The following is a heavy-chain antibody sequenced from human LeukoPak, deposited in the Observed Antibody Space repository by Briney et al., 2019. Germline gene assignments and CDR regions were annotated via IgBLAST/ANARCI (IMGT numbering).Heavy chain of an antibody. V-gene: IGHV3-23*01. CDR1: GFTFSSYG. CDR2: ISGSAYNT. Sequence: GGSLRLSCAASGFTFSSYGMSWVRQAPGRGLEWVATISGSAYNTYYADSVKGRSTISRDNSANTVFLHMSSLRAEDTALYYCAKHSGSYFIYYVDSWGQGTLVTVSS. CDR3: AKHSGSYFIYYVDS. D-gene: IGHD1-26*01. J-gene: IGHJ4*02.